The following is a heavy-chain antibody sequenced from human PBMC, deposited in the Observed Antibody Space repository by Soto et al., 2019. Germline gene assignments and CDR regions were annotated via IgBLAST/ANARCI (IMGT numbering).Heavy chain of an antibody. CDR1: GGSFSGYY. J-gene: IGHJ4*02. Sequence: SETLSLTCAVYGGSFSGYYWTWIRQPPGKGLEWIGEINHSGSTNYNPSLKSRVTISVDTSKSQFSLKLSSVTAADTAVYYCARGIFDTIFGVVAVDSWGRGTLVTVSS. V-gene: IGHV4-34*01. CDR3: ARGIFDTIFGVVAVDS. CDR2: INHSGST. D-gene: IGHD3-3*01.